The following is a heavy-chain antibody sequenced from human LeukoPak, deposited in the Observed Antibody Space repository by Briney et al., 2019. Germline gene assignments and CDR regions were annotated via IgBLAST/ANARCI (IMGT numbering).Heavy chain of an antibody. D-gene: IGHD3-22*01. CDR1: GGSFSGYY. CDR2: INHSGST. Sequence: KASETLSLTCAVYGGSFSGYYWSWIRQPPGKGLEWIGEINHSGSTNYNPSLKSRVTISVDTSKNQFSLKLSSVTAADTAVYYCARGRSYYYDSSGYRFWGQGTLVTVSS. J-gene: IGHJ4*02. V-gene: IGHV4-34*01. CDR3: ARGRSYYYDSSGYRF.